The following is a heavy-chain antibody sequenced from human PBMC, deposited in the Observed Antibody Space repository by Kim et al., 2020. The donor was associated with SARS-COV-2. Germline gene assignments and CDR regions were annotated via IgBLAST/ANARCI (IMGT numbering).Heavy chain of an antibody. D-gene: IGHD4-17*01. J-gene: IGHJ4*02. V-gene: IGHV3-30*04. CDR2: ISYDGSNK. CDR1: GFTFSSYA. CDR3: AREKYPMTTVTYYFDY. Sequence: GGSLRLSCAASGFTFSSYAMHWVRQAPGKGLEWVAVISYDGSNKYYADSVKGRFTISRDNSKNTLYLQMNSLRAEDTAVYYCAREKYPMTTVTYYFDYWGQGTLVTVSS.